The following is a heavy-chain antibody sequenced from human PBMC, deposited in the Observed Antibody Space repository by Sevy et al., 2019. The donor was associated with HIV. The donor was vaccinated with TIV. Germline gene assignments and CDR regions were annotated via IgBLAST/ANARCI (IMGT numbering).Heavy chain of an antibody. J-gene: IGHJ4*02. CDR3: AKMEGQLVSEYYFDY. CDR1: GFTFSDYA. V-gene: IGHV3-23*01. CDR2: LFGGGHSA. Sequence: GGSLRLSCVASGFTFSDYAMSWVRQAPGKGLEWVSSLFGGGHSANYADSVKGRFIIPRDNSRNTLSLQLNSLRAEDAAVYYCAKMEGQLVSEYYFDYWGQGILVTVSS. D-gene: IGHD6-13*01.